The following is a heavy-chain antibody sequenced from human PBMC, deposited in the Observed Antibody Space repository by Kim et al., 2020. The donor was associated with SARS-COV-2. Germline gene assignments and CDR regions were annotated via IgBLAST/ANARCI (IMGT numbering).Heavy chain of an antibody. J-gene: IGHJ6*02. V-gene: IGHV4-59*13. CDR2: IYYSGST. CDR1: GGSISSYY. D-gene: IGHD4-17*01. CDR3: ARDQRTTVTQGGFPPYGMDV. Sequence: SETLSLTCTVSGGSISSYYWSWIRQPPGKGLEWIGYIYYSGSTNYNPSLKSRVTISVDTSKNQFSLKLSSVTAADTAVYYCARDQRTTVTQGGFPPYGMDVWGQGTTVTVSS.